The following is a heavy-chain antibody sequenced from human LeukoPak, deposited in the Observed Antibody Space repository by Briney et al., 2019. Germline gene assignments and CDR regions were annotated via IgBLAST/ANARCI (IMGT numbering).Heavy chain of an antibody. CDR3: ARAYEYIVATRTHDAFDI. J-gene: IGHJ3*02. CDR1: GFTFSSYG. CDR2: IKYDGTNK. V-gene: IGHV3-33*01. Sequence: GGSLRLPCAASGFTFSSYGKHGVRQAPAKGLEGVAVIKYDGTNKYYADSVKDRLTISRDNSKNTLYLQMNSLRAEDTAVYYCARAYEYIVATRTHDAFDIWGQGTMVTVSS. D-gene: IGHD5-12*01.